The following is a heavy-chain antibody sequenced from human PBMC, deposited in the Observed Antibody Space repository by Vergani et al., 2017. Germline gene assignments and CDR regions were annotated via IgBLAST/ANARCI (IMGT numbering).Heavy chain of an antibody. D-gene: IGHD1-26*01. CDR3: ARGPTESGSYYDEQEKYGMDV. CDR1: GGSISSSSYY. CDR2: IYYSGST. Sequence: QLQLQESGPGLVKPSETLSLTCTVSGGSISSSSYYWGWIRQPPGKGLEWIGSIYYSGSTYYNPSLKSRVTISVDTSKNQFSLKLSSVTAADTAVYYCARGPTESGSYYDEQEKYGMDVWGQGTTVTVSS. V-gene: IGHV4-39*07. J-gene: IGHJ6*02.